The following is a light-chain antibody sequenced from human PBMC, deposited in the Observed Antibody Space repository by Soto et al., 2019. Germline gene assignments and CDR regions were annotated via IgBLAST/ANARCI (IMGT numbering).Light chain of an antibody. Sequence: EIVLTHSRATLSLSPGEGATLSWLASQSISSSYLAWYQQKPGQAPRLLVYGASSRATGIPVRFSGSASGTEFTLTISSLQSEDFTVYYCQQYNKWPLTFGQGTKVDIK. CDR2: GAS. J-gene: IGKJ1*01. CDR1: QSISSSY. CDR3: QQYNKWPLT. V-gene: IGKV3D-15*01.